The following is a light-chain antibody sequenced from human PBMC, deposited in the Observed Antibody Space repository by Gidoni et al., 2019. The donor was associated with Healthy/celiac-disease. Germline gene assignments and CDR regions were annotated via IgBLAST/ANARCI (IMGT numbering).Light chain of an antibody. CDR2: AAS. CDR1: QGISSY. Sequence: AIRMTQSPSSFSASTGDRVTITCRASQGISSYLAWYQQKPGKAPKLLIYAASTLQSGVPSRFSGSGSGTDFTLTIRCLQSEDFATYYCQQYYSYPVFTFGPGTKVDIK. CDR3: QQYYSYPVFT. J-gene: IGKJ3*01. V-gene: IGKV1-8*01.